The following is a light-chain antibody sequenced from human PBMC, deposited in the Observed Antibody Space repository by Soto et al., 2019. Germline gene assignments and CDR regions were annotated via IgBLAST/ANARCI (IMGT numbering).Light chain of an antibody. Sequence: EIVMTQSPATLSVSPGERATLSCRASQSVSRNLAWYQQKPGQAPRLLIYGASTRATGIPARFSGSGSGTEFTLTISSLQSEDFVVYYCQQYNNWPSVTFGGGTKVDIK. CDR3: QQYNNWPSVT. CDR2: GAS. CDR1: QSVSRN. V-gene: IGKV3-15*01. J-gene: IGKJ4*01.